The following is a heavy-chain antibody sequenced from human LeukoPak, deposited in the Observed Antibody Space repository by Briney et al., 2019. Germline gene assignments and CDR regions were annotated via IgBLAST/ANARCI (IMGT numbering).Heavy chain of an antibody. J-gene: IGHJ6*02. Sequence: GGSLRLSCAASGFTFSCCGMHWVRQAPGKGLECVAVISYDGSNKYYADSVKGRFTISRDNSKNTLYLQMNSLRAEDTAVYYCAKDRDIVGRYYYYGMDVWGQGTTVTVSS. V-gene: IGHV3-30*18. D-gene: IGHD2-15*01. CDR1: GFTFSCCG. CDR2: ISYDGSNK. CDR3: AKDRDIVGRYYYYGMDV.